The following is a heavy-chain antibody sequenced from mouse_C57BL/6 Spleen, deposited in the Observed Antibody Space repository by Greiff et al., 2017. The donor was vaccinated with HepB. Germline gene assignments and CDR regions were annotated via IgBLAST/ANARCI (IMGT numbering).Heavy chain of an antibody. J-gene: IGHJ4*01. CDR2: IDPEDGDT. CDR3: TTVVAYYYAMDY. CDR1: GFNIKDYY. Sequence: VQLKQSGAELVRPGASVKLSCTASGFNIKDYYMHWVKQRPEQGLEWIGRIDPEDGDTEYAPKFQGKATMTADTSSNTAYLQLRSLTSEDTAVYYCTTVVAYYYAMDYWGQGTSVTVSS. V-gene: IGHV14-1*01. D-gene: IGHD1-1*01.